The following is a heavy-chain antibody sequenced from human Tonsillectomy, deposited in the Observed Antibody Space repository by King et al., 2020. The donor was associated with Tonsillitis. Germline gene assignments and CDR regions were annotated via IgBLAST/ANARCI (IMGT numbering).Heavy chain of an antibody. V-gene: IGHV3-66*01. J-gene: IGHJ5*02. CDR1: GFTVSNNY. D-gene: IGHD2-2*01. Sequence: VQLVESGGGLVQPGGSLRLSCEVSGFTVSNNYMNWVRQAPGKGLEWVSIIYSGGTTYYAESVKGRFTISRDNSKNTLDLQMNGLRAEDTAVYYCARKLVGGWFDPWGQGTLVPVSS. CDR2: IYSGGTT. CDR3: ARKLVGGWFDP.